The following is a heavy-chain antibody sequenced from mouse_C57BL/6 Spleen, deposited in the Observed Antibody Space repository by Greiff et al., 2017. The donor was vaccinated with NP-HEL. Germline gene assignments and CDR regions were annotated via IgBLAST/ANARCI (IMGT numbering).Heavy chain of an antibody. CDR2: IYPGSGST. Sequence: QVQLQQSGAELVKPGASVKMSCKASGYTFTSYWITWVKQRPGQGLEWIGDIYPGSGSTNYNEKFKSKATLTVDTSSSTAYMQLSSLTSEDSAVYYCARSYSGSSWNWYFDVWGTGTTVTVSS. D-gene: IGHD1-1*01. J-gene: IGHJ1*03. CDR1: GYTFTSYW. CDR3: ARSYSGSSWNWYFDV. V-gene: IGHV1-55*01.